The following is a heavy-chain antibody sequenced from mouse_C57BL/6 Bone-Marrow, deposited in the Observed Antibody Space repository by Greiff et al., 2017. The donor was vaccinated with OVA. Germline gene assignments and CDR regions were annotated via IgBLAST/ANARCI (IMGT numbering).Heavy chain of an antibody. CDR1: GYTFTDYE. J-gene: IGHJ3*01. Sequence: VQLQQSGAELVRPGASVTLSCKASGYTFTDYEMHWVKQTPVHGLEWIGAIDPETGGTAYNQKFKGKAILTADKSSSTAYMELRSLTSEDSAVYYLSTMVTPEFAYWGQGTLVTVSA. CDR2: IDPETGGT. CDR3: STMVTPEFAY. V-gene: IGHV1-15*01. D-gene: IGHD2-2*01.